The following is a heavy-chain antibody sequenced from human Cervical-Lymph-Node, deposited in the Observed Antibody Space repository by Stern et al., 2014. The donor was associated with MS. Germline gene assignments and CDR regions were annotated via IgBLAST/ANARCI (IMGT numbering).Heavy chain of an antibody. CDR2: SVPVFGTP. CDR3: ALSSETSDRWYSLGYDL. D-gene: IGHD6-13*01. Sequence: VQLVESGAEVTKPGSSVKVSCKASGGTFSKFPSSWVRQAPGQGLEWMGGSVPVFGTPTYAQEFRGRVTITADVSTSTVYMELSSLRSDDTAVYYCALSSETSDRWYSLGYDLWGQGTLVTVSS. V-gene: IGHV1-69*01. J-gene: IGHJ5*02. CDR1: GGTFSKFP.